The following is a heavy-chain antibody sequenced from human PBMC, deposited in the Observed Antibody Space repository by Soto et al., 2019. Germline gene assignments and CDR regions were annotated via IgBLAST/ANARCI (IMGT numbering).Heavy chain of an antibody. Sequence: QVQLVQSGAEVKKPGSSVKVSCKASGGTFSSYTISWVRQAPGQGLEWMGRIIPILGIANYAQKFQGRVTITADNSTSTAYMELSSLRSEDTAVYYCARAVVYGSGSYYDYGMDVWGQGTTVTVSS. CDR1: GGTFSSYT. D-gene: IGHD3-10*01. V-gene: IGHV1-69*02. CDR2: IIPILGIA. CDR3: ARAVVYGSGSYYDYGMDV. J-gene: IGHJ6*02.